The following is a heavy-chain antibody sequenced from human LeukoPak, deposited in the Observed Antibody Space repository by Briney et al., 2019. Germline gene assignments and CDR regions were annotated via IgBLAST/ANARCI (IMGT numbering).Heavy chain of an antibody. CDR1: GFTFSSYS. J-gene: IGHJ4*02. Sequence: PGGSLRLSCAASGFTFSSYSMKWVRQAPGKGLEWVSTIGSSAGDTHYADSVKGRFTISRDNSKNSLYLQMNSLRAEDTAVYYCAKYYYTSGSSGGRVFDYWGQGTLVTVSS. CDR2: IGSSAGDT. V-gene: IGHV3-23*01. CDR3: AKYYYTSGSSGGRVFDY. D-gene: IGHD3-10*01.